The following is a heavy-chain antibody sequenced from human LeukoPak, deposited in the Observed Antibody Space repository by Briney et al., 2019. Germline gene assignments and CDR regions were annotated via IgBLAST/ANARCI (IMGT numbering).Heavy chain of an antibody. D-gene: IGHD5-12*01. J-gene: IGHJ4*02. CDR3: ARHVGYQLLYRGYSGYEFDY. V-gene: IGHV4-34*01. CDR2: INHSGST. CDR1: GGSFSGYY. Sequence: SETLSLTCAVYGGSFSGYYWSWIRQPPGKGLEWIGEINHSGSTNYNPSLKSRVTISVDTSKNQFSLKLSSVTAADTAVYYCARHVGYQLLYRGYSGYEFDYWGQGTLVTVSS.